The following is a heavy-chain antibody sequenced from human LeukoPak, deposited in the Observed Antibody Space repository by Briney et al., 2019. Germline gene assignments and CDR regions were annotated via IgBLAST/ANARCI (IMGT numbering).Heavy chain of an antibody. CDR2: IKSKTDGGTT. CDR3: TTVYDSRDAFDI. J-gene: IGHJ3*02. CDR1: GFTFSNAW. Sequence: GGSLRLSCAAPGFTFSNAWMSWVRQAPGKGLEWVGRIKSKTDGGTTDYAAPVKGRFTISRDDSKNTLYLQMNSLKTEDTAVHYCTTVYDSRDAFDIWGQGTMVTVSS. V-gene: IGHV3-15*01. D-gene: IGHD3-22*01.